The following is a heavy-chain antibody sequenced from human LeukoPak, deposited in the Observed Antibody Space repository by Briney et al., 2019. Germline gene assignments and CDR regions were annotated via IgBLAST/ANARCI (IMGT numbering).Heavy chain of an antibody. CDR1: GFVFSTYS. CDR3: ARSRDAAFDI. Sequence: PGGSLRLSCATSGFVFSTYSMHWIRHGPGKGLVWVSRITSDGSKTDYADSVKGRFTIARDNTRNTLYLQMNSPRSEDTAVYYCARSRDAAFDIWGRGTMVTVSS. D-gene: IGHD2-2*01. V-gene: IGHV3-74*01. J-gene: IGHJ3*02. CDR2: ITSDGSKT.